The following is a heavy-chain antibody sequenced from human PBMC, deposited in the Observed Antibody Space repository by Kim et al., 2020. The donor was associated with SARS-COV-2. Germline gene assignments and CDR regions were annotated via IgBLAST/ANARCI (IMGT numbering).Heavy chain of an antibody. Sequence: TFYADSGHGRFTISRDNSKNTLYLQMNSLSAEDTAEYYRAKDSGIYSMGCWAQGTLVIVSS. V-gene: IGHV3-23*01. CDR3: AKDSGIYSMGC. J-gene: IGHJ4*02. CDR2: T. D-gene: IGHD3-10*01.